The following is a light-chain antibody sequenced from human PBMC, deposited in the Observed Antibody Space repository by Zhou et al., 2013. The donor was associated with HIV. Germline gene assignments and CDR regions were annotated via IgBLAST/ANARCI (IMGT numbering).Light chain of an antibody. CDR3: QSYDNSLSPRYV. CDR2: GNT. CDR1: SSNIGAGYD. V-gene: IGLV1-40*01. Sequence: QSVLTQPPSVSGAPGQRVTISCTGSSSNIGAGYDVHWYQQLPGTAPKLLIYGNTNRPSGVPDRFSGSKSGTSASLAVTGLQPEDEADYFCQSYDNSLSPRYVFGTGTKVTVL. J-gene: IGLJ1*01.